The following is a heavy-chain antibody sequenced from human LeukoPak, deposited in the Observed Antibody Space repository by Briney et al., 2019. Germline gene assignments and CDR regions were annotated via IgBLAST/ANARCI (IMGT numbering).Heavy chain of an antibody. CDR2: IGHSGSTT. CDR3: ASVKLATAYFDS. CDR1: GGSFSDYY. Sequence: SETLSLTCAVYGGSFSDYYWSWIRQPPGKGLEWIGEIGHSGSTTNYNPSLKSRVTISVDTSNSQVSLKLSSVTAADTAVYYCASVKLATAYFDSWGQGTLVTVSS. D-gene: IGHD5-24*01. J-gene: IGHJ4*02. V-gene: IGHV4-34*01.